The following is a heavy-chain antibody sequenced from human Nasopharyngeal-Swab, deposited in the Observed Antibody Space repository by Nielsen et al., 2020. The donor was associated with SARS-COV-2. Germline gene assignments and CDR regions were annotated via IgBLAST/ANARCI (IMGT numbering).Heavy chain of an antibody. CDR2: IIPMFGTA. CDR1: GGTFSSYA. Sequence: SVKVSCKASGGTFSSYAISWVRQAPGQGLEWMGGIIPMFGTANYAQNFQGRVTITADKSTSTAYMDLSRLKSEDTAVYYCARGDTDYYYYGLDVRGQGTTVTVSS. J-gene: IGHJ6*02. V-gene: IGHV1-69*06. D-gene: IGHD5-18*01. CDR3: ARGDTDYYYYGLDV.